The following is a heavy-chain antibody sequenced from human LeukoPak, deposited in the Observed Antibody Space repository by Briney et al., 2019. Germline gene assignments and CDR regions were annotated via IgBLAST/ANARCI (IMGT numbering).Heavy chain of an antibody. J-gene: IGHJ3*02. CDR1: GGSIRSYY. D-gene: IGHD3-3*01. V-gene: IGHV4-59*08. Sequence: SETLSLTCTVSGGSIRSYYWSWLRQPPGKALEWIGYIYYSGSTKYNPSLKSRATISVDTSKNQFSLKLSSVTAADTAVYYCARGRFLDAFDIWGQGTMVTVSS. CDR3: ARGRFLDAFDI. CDR2: IYYSGST.